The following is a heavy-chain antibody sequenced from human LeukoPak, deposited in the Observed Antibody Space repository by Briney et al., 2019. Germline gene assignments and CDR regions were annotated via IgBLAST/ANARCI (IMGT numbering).Heavy chain of an antibody. CDR1: GGSISSYY. D-gene: IGHD3-10*01. V-gene: IGHV4-38-2*02. CDR3: AGNAVTMVRGVLSWFDP. J-gene: IGHJ5*02. Sequence: PSETLSLTCTVSGGSISSYYWGWIRQPPGKGLEWIGSIYHSGSTYYNPSLKSRVTISVDASKNQFSLKLSSVTAADTAVYYCAGNAVTMVRGVLSWFDPWGQGTLVTVSS. CDR2: IYHSGST.